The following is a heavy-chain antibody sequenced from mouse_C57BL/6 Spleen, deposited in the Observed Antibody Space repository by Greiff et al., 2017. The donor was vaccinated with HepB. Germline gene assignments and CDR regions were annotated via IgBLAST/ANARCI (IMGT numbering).Heavy chain of an antibody. V-gene: IGHV1-39*01. CDR1: GYSFTDYN. D-gene: IGHD2-10*02. CDR2: INPNYGTT. CDR3: ARCDSIGDYFDY. J-gene: IGHJ2*01. Sequence: EVQLQESGPELVKPGASVKISCKASGYSFTDYNMNWVKQSSGKSLEWIGVINPNYGTTSYNKKFKGKATLTVDQSSSTAYMQLNSLTSEDSAVYYCARCDSIGDYFDYWGQGTTLTVSS.